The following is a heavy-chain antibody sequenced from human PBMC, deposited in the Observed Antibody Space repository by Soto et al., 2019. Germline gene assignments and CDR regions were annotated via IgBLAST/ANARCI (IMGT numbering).Heavy chain of an antibody. D-gene: IGHD6-19*01. Sequence: GGSLRLSCAASGFTFSSYAMSWVRQAPGKGLEWVSAISGSGGTSYYADSVQGRFTISRDNSKNTLYLQMNSLRAGDTAVYYCAKGALSSGWYWGQGTMVTVYS. J-gene: IGHJ4*02. V-gene: IGHV3-23*01. CDR3: AKGALSSGWY. CDR1: GFTFSSYA. CDR2: ISGSGGTS.